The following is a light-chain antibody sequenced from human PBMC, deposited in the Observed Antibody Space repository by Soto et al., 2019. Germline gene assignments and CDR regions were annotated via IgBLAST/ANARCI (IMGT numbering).Light chain of an antibody. CDR3: SAWDDSLSGLWV. Sequence: QAVVTQPPSASGTPGQRVTISCSGSSSNIGSNYVNWYQQLTGTAPKLLIYRNNQRPSGVPDRFSGSKSGTSASLAISGLRSEDEADYYCSAWDDSLSGLWVFGGGTKLTVL. CDR2: RNN. CDR1: SSNIGSNY. J-gene: IGLJ3*02. V-gene: IGLV1-47*01.